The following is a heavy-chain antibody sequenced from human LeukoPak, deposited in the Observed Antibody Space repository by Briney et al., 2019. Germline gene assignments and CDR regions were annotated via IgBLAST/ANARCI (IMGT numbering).Heavy chain of an antibody. J-gene: IGHJ3*02. CDR2: ISSSGSTI. D-gene: IGHD1-20*01. CDR1: GFTFSTYE. CDR3: AREGAYNWNAADAFDI. V-gene: IGHV3-48*03. Sequence: PGGSLRLSCAASGFTFSTYEMNWVRQAPGKGLEWVSYISSSGSTIYYADSVKGRFTISRDNAKNSLYLQMNSLRAEDTAVYCCAREGAYNWNAADAFDIWGQGTMVTVSS.